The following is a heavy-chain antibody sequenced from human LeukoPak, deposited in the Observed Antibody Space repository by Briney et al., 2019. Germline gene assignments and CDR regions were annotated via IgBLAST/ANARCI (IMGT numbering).Heavy chain of an antibody. Sequence: GGSLRLSCAASGFTFSDYWMTWVRQAPGKGPEWVANIREDGRKAYYVDSVKGRFTISRDNAKNSLYLQMNSLRAEDTAVYYCARDSASRYSGYDCFDYWGQGTLVTVSS. CDR1: GFTFSDYW. CDR3: ARDSASRYSGYDCFDY. V-gene: IGHV3-7*03. CDR2: IREDGRKA. J-gene: IGHJ4*02. D-gene: IGHD5-12*01.